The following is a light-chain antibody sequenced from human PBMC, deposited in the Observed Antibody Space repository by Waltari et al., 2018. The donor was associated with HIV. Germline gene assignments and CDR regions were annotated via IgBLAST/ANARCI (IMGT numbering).Light chain of an antibody. CDR3: GTWDTSLSAWV. V-gene: IGLV1-51*01. J-gene: IGLJ3*02. CDR2: DNK. CDR1: SSNIGNNY. Sequence: QSVLTQPPSVSAAPGQKVTISCSGSSSNIGNNYVSWYQQLPGTAPKLLIYDNKTRPSVIPDRFSGSKSGASATLGSTGLQTGDEADYYCGTWDTSLSAWVFGGGTRLTVL.